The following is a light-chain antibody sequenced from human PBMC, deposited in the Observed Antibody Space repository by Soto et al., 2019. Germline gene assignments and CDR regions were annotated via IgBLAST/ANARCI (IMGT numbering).Light chain of an antibody. V-gene: IGKV3-20*01. CDR3: QQYGSAPWT. J-gene: IGKJ1*01. CDR2: AAS. Sequence: EIVLTQSPGTLSLSPGERATISCRASQSVSSNYLAWYQQKPGQAPRLLIYAASNRASGIPDRFGGSGSGTDLTLTVSRLEPEDFAVYYCQQYGSAPWTFGQGTKVEI. CDR1: QSVSSNY.